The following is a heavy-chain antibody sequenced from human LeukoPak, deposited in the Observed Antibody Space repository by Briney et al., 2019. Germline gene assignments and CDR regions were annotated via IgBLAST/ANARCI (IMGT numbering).Heavy chain of an antibody. J-gene: IGHJ3*02. CDR1: GYTFTSYD. CDR3: ASAEDIVVVPAPEGAFDI. Sequence: GASVKVSCKASGYTFTSYDINWVRQATGQGLEWMGGIIPVFGTANYAQKFQGRVTITADESTSTAYMELSSLRSEDTAVYYCASAEDIVVVPAPEGAFDIWGQGTMVTVSS. CDR2: IIPVFGTA. D-gene: IGHD2-2*01. V-gene: IGHV1-69*13.